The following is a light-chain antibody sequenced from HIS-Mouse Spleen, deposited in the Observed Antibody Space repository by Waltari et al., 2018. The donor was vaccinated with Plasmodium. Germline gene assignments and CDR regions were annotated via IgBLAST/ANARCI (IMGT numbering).Light chain of an antibody. Sequence: DIQMTQSPSSLSASVGDRVTITCRASQSSSSYLNWYQQKPGKAPKLLIYAASSLQSGVPSRFSGSGSGTDFTLTISSLQPEDFALYYCQQRSNWPPTFGQGTRLEIK. CDR3: QQRSNWPPT. J-gene: IGKJ5*01. CDR1: QSSSSY. V-gene: IGKV1-39*01. CDR2: AAS.